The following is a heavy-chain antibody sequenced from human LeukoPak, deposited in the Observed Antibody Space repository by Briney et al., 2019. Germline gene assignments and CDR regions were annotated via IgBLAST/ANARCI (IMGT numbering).Heavy chain of an antibody. CDR3: ARVALRPIDYSNPEFDP. J-gene: IGHJ5*02. Sequence: PGGSLRLSCAASGFTFSSYSMNWVRQAPGQGLEWVSYITSDSTTMFYADSVKGRFTASRDNAENSMYLQMNSLRAEDTAVYYCARVALRPIDYSNPEFDPWGQGTLVIVSS. CDR1: GFTFSSYS. V-gene: IGHV3-48*01. D-gene: IGHD4-11*01. CDR2: ITSDSTTM.